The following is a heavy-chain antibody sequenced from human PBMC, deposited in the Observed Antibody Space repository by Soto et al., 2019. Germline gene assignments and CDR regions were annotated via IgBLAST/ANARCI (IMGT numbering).Heavy chain of an antibody. CDR3: ARRTSSSGWRNYFDY. V-gene: IGHV5-51*01. D-gene: IGHD6-19*01. J-gene: IGHJ4*02. CDR1: GYSFTTYW. CDR2: IDPGDSNI. Sequence: GESLKISCKGFGYSFTTYWIGWGRQMPGKGLEWMGIIDPGDSNIRYSPSFQGQVTISADKSVSTAYLQWSSLKASDTAMYYCARRTSSSGWRNYFDYWGQGSLVTVSS.